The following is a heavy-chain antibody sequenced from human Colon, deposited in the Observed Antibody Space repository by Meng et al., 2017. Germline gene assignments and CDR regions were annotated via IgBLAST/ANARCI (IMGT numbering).Heavy chain of an antibody. CDR1: GATINTGGCF. CDR2: IDDSGTT. CDR3: ARQVGKYWYFDV. V-gene: IGHV4-31*01. D-gene: IGHD2-2*01. Sequence: QLHMLESRPGLVKPSQTWSPTFHAHGATINTGGCFWIWIRQLPGKGLEWIGYIDDSGTTKYNPSLKNSLTISRDTSKNEFSLKLGSVTAADTAVYYCARQVGKYWYFDVWGRGTLVTVSS. J-gene: IGHJ2*01.